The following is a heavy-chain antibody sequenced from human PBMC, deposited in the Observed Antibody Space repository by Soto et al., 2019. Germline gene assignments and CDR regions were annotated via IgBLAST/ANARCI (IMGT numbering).Heavy chain of an antibody. D-gene: IGHD3-10*01. CDR1: GGSISSDGYS. CDR3: ARAGSGGSFDY. Sequence: PAETLSLTGAGSGGSISSDGYSWSWIRQPPGKGLEWIGYIYHSGSTYYNPSLKSRVTISVDRSKNQFSLKLSSVTAADTAVYYCARAGSGGSFDYWGQGTLVTVSS. J-gene: IGHJ4*02. V-gene: IGHV4-30-2*01. CDR2: IYHSGST.